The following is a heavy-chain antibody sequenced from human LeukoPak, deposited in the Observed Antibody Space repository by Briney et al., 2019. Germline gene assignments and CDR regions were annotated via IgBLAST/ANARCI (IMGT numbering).Heavy chain of an antibody. Sequence: ASVKVSCKASGYTFTSYDINWVRQAAGQGLEWMGWMNPNSGNTGYAQKFQGRVTMTRNTSISTAYMELSSLRSEDTAVYYCAIYCSSTSCYTSAVATIDYWGQGTLVTASS. V-gene: IGHV1-8*01. CDR3: AIYCSSTSCYTSAVATIDY. CDR2: MNPNSGNT. CDR1: GYTFTSYD. J-gene: IGHJ4*02. D-gene: IGHD2-2*02.